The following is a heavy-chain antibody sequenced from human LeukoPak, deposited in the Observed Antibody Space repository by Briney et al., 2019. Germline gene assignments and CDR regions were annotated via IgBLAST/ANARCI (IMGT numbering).Heavy chain of an antibody. V-gene: IGHV4-61*02. CDR1: GGSISSDSYY. J-gene: IGHJ4*02. D-gene: IGHD3-9*01. Sequence: PSETLSLTCTVSGGSISSDSYYWSWIRRPAGKGLEWIGRIYTSGSTNYNPSLKSRVTISVDTSKNQFSLKLSSVTAADTAVYYCARAYDILTGYYLDYWGQGTLVTVSS. CDR2: IYTSGST. CDR3: ARAYDILTGYYLDY.